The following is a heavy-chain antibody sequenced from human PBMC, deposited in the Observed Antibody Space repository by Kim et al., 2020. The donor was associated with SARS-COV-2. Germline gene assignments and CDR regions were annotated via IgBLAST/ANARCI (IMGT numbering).Heavy chain of an antibody. CDR3: ARESHSSGWYLGEYGMDV. CDR1: GFTFSSYS. Sequence: GGSLRLSCAASGFTFSSYSMNWVRQAPGKGLEWVSSISSSSSYIYYADSVKGRFTISRDNAKNSLYLQMNSLRAEDTAVYYCARESHSSGWYLGEYGMDVWGQGTTVTVSS. J-gene: IGHJ6*02. V-gene: IGHV3-21*01. CDR2: ISSSSSYI. D-gene: IGHD6-19*01.